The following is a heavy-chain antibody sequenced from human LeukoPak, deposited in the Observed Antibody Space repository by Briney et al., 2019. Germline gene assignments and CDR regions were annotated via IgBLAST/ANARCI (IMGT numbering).Heavy chain of an antibody. Sequence: GGSLRLSCAASGFTFSSYAMSWVRQAPGKGLEWVSAISGSGGSTYYADSVRGRFTIPRDNSKNTLYLQMNSLRAEDTAVYYCAKHGRRGTMMVVVYYFDYWGQGTLVTVSS. V-gene: IGHV3-23*01. CDR1: GFTFSSYA. CDR3: AKHGRRGTMMVVVYYFDY. CDR2: ISGSGGST. D-gene: IGHD3-22*01. J-gene: IGHJ4*02.